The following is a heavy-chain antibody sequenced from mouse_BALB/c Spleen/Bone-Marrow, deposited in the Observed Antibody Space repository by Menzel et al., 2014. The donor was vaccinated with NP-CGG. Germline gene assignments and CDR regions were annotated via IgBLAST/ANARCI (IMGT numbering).Heavy chain of an antibody. CDR2: ISYSGGT. D-gene: IGHD1-1*01. CDR3: SRYYFGGGYNYALDY. Sequence: ESGPGLVKSSRSLSLTCTVTGYSITSDYAWNWIRQFPGNKLEWMGYISYSGGTSYNPSLKSRISLTRDTSKNQFFLQLNSVTTEDTATYYCSRYYFGGGYNYALDYWGQGTSVTVSS. CDR1: GYSITSDYA. V-gene: IGHV3-2*02. J-gene: IGHJ4*01.